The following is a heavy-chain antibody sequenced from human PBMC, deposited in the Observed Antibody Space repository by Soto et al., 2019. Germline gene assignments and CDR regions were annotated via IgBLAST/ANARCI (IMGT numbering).Heavy chain of an antibody. J-gene: IGHJ4*02. CDR1: GYTFTTYG. CDR2: ISAYSGNT. D-gene: IGHD3-10*01. CDR3: ARFYASGSYPYDY. V-gene: IGHV1-18*01. Sequence: ASVKVSCKASGYTFTTYGISWVRQAPGQGLEWMGWISAYSGNTNYAQNLQGRVTMTTDTSTSTAYMELRSLRSDDTAVYYCARFYASGSYPYDYWGQGTLVTVSS.